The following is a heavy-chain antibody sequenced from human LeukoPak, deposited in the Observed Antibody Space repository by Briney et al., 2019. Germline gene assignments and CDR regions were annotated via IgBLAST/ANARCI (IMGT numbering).Heavy chain of an antibody. V-gene: IGHV1-69*01. CDR3: ARDRDCSGGSCYSPDYGMDV. CDR2: IIPIFGTA. D-gene: IGHD2-15*01. CDR1: GGTFSSYA. J-gene: IGHJ6*04. Sequence: ASAKVSCKASGGTFSSYAISWVRQAPGQGLEWMGGIIPIFGTANYAQKFQGRVTITADESTSTAYMELSSLRSEDTAVYYCARDRDCSGGSCYSPDYGMDVWGKGTTVTVSS.